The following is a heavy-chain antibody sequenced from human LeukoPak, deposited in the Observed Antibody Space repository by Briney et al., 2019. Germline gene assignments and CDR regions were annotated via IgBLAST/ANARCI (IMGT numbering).Heavy chain of an antibody. CDR1: GFTFSSYA. CDR3: ARHRRMTSVTTNYFDY. J-gene: IGHJ4*02. V-gene: IGHV3-23*01. Sequence: GGSLRLSCAASGFTFSSYAMSWVRQAPGKGLEWVSAISGSGGSTYYAESVKGRFTIPRDNSKNTLYLQMNSLRAEDTAVYYCARHRRMTSVTTNYFDYWGQGTLVTVSS. D-gene: IGHD4-17*01. CDR2: ISGSGGST.